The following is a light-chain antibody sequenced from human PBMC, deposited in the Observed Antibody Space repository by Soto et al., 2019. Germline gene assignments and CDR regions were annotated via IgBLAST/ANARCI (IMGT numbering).Light chain of an antibody. CDR2: DVN. Sequence: QSALAQPASVSGSFGQSITISWSGPNTDLGVYGYVSWYQHHPGKAPKLLIYDVNNRPSGISDRFSGSKSGDTASLTISGLQAEDEADYFCFSKISGFVYGFGTGTKVTVL. J-gene: IGLJ1*01. CDR1: NTDLGVYGY. V-gene: IGLV2-14*01. CDR3: FSKISGFVYG.